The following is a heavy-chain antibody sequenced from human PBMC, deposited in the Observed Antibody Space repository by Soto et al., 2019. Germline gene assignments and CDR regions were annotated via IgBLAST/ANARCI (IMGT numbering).Heavy chain of an antibody. CDR1: GFTFSDYS. Sequence: GGSLRLSCVASGFTFSDYSMLWVRQAPGKGLEWISFFGNGNNIFYAESVKGRFTISRDNARNSVYLQMNSLRAEDTAVYYCARSGSSDYDDAFDIWGQGTMVTVSS. CDR3: ARSGSSDYDDAFDI. J-gene: IGHJ3*02. CDR2: FGNGNNI. D-gene: IGHD3-22*01. V-gene: IGHV3-21*04.